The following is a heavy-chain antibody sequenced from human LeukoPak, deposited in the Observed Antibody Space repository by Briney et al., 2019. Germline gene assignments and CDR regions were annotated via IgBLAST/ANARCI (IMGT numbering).Heavy chain of an antibody. CDR3: ARFARPLYNWFDP. CDR2: IYYSGST. D-gene: IGHD2-15*01. V-gene: IGHV4-59*08. J-gene: IGHJ5*02. Sequence: PSETLSLTCTVSGGSISSYYWSWIRQPPGKGLEWIGYIYYSGSTNYNPSVKSRVTISVDTSKNQFSLKLSSVTAADTAVYYCARFARPLYNWFDPWGQGTLVTVSS. CDR1: GGSISSYY.